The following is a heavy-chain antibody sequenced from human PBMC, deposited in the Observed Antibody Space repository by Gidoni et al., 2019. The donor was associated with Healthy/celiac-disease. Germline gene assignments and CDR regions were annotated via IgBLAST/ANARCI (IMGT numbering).Heavy chain of an antibody. CDR2: IYYSGST. Sequence: QVQLQESGPGLVKPSQTLSLTCTVSGGSIRSGDYYWSWIRQPPGKVLEWIGYIYYSGSTYYNPSLKSRVTISVDTSKNQFSLKLSSVTAADTAVYYCARALVGARGARLWYFDLWGRGTLVTVSS. V-gene: IGHV4-30-4*01. J-gene: IGHJ2*01. CDR1: GGSIRSGDYY. CDR3: ARALVGARGARLWYFDL. D-gene: IGHD1-26*01.